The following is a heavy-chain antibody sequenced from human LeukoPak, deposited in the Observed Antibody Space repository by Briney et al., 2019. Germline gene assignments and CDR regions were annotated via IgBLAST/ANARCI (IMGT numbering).Heavy chain of an antibody. D-gene: IGHD1-20*01. CDR3: ATFGYNWNLGY. CDR1: GFTFSSYG. J-gene: IGHJ4*02. CDR2: ISGSGGST. V-gene: IGHV3-23*01. Sequence: QPGGTLRLSCAASGFTFSSYGMSWVRQAPGKGLEWVSAISGSGGSTYYADSVKGRFTISRDNSKNTLYLQMNSLRAEDTAVYYCATFGYNWNLGYWGQGTLVTVSS.